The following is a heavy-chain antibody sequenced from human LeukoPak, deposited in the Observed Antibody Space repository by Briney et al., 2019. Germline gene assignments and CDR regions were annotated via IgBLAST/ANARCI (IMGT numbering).Heavy chain of an antibody. CDR3: ARGFSLMTTFSPRDCCFDY. D-gene: IGHD4-11*01. V-gene: IGHV4-59*01. Sequence: SETLSLTCTVSGGSINSYYWSWIRQSPRKGLEWIGYISYSGSTNYNPSLKSRVTISLDTSKNQFSLKLSSVTAADTAVYYCARGFSLMTTFSPRDCCFDYWGQGTLVTVSS. J-gene: IGHJ4*02. CDR1: GGSINSYY. CDR2: ISYSGST.